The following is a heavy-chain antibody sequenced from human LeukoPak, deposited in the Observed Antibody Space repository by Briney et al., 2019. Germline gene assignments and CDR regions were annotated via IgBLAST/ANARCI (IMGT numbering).Heavy chain of an antibody. J-gene: IGHJ6*04. CDR3: ARDHEPMGAYYYYGR. Sequence: VASVKVSCKASGYTFTGYYMHWVRQAPGQGLEWMGWINPNSGGTNYAQKFQGRVTMTRDTSISTAYMELSRLRSDDTAVYYCARDHEPMGAYYYYGRLGQRDHGHHLL. D-gene: IGHD3-10*01. V-gene: IGHV1-2*02. CDR2: INPNSGGT. CDR1: GYTFTGYY.